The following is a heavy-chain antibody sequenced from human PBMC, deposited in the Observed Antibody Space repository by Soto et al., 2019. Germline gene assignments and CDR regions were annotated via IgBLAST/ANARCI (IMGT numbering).Heavy chain of an antibody. CDR1: GGTFSSYA. CDR3: ARALHDIGVGGAATPLYYFDY. D-gene: IGHD2-15*01. Sequence: QVQLVQSGAEVKKPGSSVKVSCTASGGTFSSYAISWVRQAPGQGLEWMGGIIPSFGTATYAQKFQGRVTITADESTSTAYLELSSLRSEDTAVYYCARALHDIGVGGAATPLYYFDYWGQGTLVTVSS. V-gene: IGHV1-69*01. J-gene: IGHJ4*02. CDR2: IIPSFGTA.